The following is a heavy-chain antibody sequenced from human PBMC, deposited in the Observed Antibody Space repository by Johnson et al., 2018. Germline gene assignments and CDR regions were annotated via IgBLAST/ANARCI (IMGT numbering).Heavy chain of an antibody. D-gene: IGHD5-18*01. CDR2: ISYDGSNK. V-gene: IGHV3-30*18. CDR1: GFTFSSYG. CDR3: AKEATAMTVYYYYMDV. Sequence: QVQLVESGGGVVQXGRSLRLSCAASGFTFSSYGMHWVRQAPGKGLEWVAVISYDGSNKYYADSVKGRFTISRDNSKNTLYLQMNSLRAEDTAVYYCAKEATAMTVYYYYMDVWGKGTTVTVSS. J-gene: IGHJ6*03.